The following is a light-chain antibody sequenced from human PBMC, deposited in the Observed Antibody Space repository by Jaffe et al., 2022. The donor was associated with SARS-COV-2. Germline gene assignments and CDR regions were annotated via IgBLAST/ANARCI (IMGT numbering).Light chain of an antibody. CDR2: GAF. J-gene: IGKJ4*01. V-gene: IGKV3-15*01. CDR3: QQYNNWPLT. Sequence: EIVMTQSPATLSVSPGERATLSCRASQSVSNNLAWYQQKPGQAPRPLIYGAFTRATGISDRFSGSGSGTEFTLTISSLQSEDFAVYYCQQYNNWPLTFGGGTKVEIK. CDR1: QSVSNN.